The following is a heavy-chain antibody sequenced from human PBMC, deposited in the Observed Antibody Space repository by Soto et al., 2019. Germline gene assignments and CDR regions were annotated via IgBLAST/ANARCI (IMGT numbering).Heavy chain of an antibody. Sequence: GGSVRLSCAASGFTFSTYWMDWVRQTPGKGLEWVANINQDGSEKNYVDSVKGRFTISRDNAKNSLYLQMSSLTAEDSALYYCSRSLNSWGQGTLVTVSS. J-gene: IGHJ4*02. CDR1: GFTFSTYW. CDR3: SRSLNS. V-gene: IGHV3-7*01. CDR2: INQDGSEK.